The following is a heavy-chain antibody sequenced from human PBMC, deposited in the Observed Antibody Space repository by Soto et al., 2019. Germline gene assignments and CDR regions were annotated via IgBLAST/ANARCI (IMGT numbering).Heavy chain of an antibody. CDR2: ISYDGSNK. CDR1: GFTFSSYG. J-gene: IGHJ6*02. CDR3: YYDSSGYYNYYYHGMDV. Sequence: PGGSLRLSCAASGFTFSSYGMHWVRQAPGKGLEWVAVISYDGSNKYYADSVKGRFTISRDNSKNTLYLQMNSLRAEDTAVYYCYYDSSGYYNYYYHGMDVWGQGTTVTVSS. V-gene: IGHV3-30*03. D-gene: IGHD3-22*01.